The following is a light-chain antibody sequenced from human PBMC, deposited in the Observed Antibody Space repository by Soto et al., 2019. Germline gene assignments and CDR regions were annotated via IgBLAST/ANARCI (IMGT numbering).Light chain of an antibody. CDR2: ENN. V-gene: IGLV1-51*01. CDR1: SSSIGNNF. J-gene: IGLJ3*02. CDR3: GTWDSSLQALL. Sequence: QSVLTQPPSVSAAPGQTVTISCSGTSSSIGNNFISWYRQFPGTVPKLLIYENNKRPSGIPGRFSASKTGTSGTLAITGLQTGDEAEYYCGTWDSSLQALLFGGGTKVTVL.